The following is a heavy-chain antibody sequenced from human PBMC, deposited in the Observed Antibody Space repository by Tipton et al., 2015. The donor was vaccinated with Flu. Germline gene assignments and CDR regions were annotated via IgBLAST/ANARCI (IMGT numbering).Heavy chain of an antibody. CDR2: INHSGST. D-gene: IGHD3-3*01. CDR1: GGSFSGYY. V-gene: IGHV4-34*01. J-gene: IGHJ2*01. Sequence: TLSLTCAVYGGSFSGYYWSWIRRPPGKGLEWIGEINHSGSTNYNPSLKSRVTISVDTSKNQFSLKLSSVTAADTAVYYCARTIFGVVILHWYFDLWGRGTLVTVSS. CDR3: ARTIFGVVILHWYFDL.